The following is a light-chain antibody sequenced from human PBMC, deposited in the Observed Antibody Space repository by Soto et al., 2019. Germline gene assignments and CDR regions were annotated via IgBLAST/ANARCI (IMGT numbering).Light chain of an antibody. CDR1: RSDVGGYNY. V-gene: IGLV2-14*01. J-gene: IGLJ1*01. CDR2: DVS. Sequence: QSVRTQPASVSGSPGQSITISCTGTRSDVGGYNYVSWYQQHPGKAPKLMIYDVSNRPSGVSNRFSGSKSGNTASLTISGLQAEDEADYYCSSYTSSSTYVFGTGTKSPS. CDR3: SSYTSSSTYV.